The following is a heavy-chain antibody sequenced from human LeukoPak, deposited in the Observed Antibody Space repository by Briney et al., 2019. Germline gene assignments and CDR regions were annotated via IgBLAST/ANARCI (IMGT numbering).Heavy chain of an antibody. J-gene: IGHJ6*03. CDR1: GGSISSYY. Sequence: SETLSLTCTVSGGSISSYYWSWIRQPPGKGLEWIGYIYYSGSTNYDPSLKSRVTISVDTSKNQFSLKLSSVTAADTAVYYCARTTMVRGTYYMDVWGKGTTVTISS. D-gene: IGHD3-10*01. CDR3: ARTTMVRGTYYMDV. CDR2: IYYSGST. V-gene: IGHV4-59*01.